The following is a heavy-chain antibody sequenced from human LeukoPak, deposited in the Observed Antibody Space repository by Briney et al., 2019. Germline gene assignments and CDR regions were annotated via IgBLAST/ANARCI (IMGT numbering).Heavy chain of an antibody. CDR2: INHSGST. CDR3: ARGGGSSAEGFGY. D-gene: IGHD6-6*01. J-gene: IGHJ4*02. CDR1: GGSFSGYY. Sequence: SETLSLTCAVYGGSFSGYYWSWIRQPPGKGLEWIGEINHSGSTNYNPSLKSRVTISVDTSKNQFSLKLSSVTAADTAVYYCARGGGSSAEGFGYWGQGTLITVSS. V-gene: IGHV4-34*01.